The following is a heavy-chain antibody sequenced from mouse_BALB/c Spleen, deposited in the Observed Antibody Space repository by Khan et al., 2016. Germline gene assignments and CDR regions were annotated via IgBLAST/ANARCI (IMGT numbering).Heavy chain of an antibody. V-gene: IGHV1-87*01. CDR3: ASYYGSSYDYFDY. Sequence: VELVESGAELARPGASVKLSCKASGYTFTSYWMQWVKQRPGQGLEWIGAIYPGDGDTRYTQKFKGKATLTADKSSSTAYMQLSSLVSEDSAVYYCASYYGSSYDYFDYWGQGTTLTVSS. D-gene: IGHD1-1*01. CDR1: GYTFTSYW. J-gene: IGHJ2*01. CDR2: IYPGDGDT.